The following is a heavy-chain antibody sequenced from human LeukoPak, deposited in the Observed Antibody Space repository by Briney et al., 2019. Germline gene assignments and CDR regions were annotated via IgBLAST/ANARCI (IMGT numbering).Heavy chain of an antibody. CDR3: ARVEGYYYYYMDV. CDR2: IKQDGSEK. CDR1: GFTFSSYW. J-gene: IGHJ6*03. D-gene: IGHD1-1*01. V-gene: IGHV3-7*01. Sequence: GGSLRLCCAASGFTFSSYWMSWVRQAPGKGLEWVANIKQDGSEKYYVDSVKGRFTISRDNAKNSLYLQMNSLRAEDTAVYYCARVEGYYYYYMDVWGKGTTVTVSS.